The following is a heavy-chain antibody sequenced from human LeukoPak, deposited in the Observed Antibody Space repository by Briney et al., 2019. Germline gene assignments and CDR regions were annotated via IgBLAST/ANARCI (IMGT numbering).Heavy chain of an antibody. V-gene: IGHV3-53*01. CDR3: ARAYCSRTSCYNIVPYFDY. J-gene: IGHJ4*02. CDR1: GFTVSSNY. Sequence: GGSLRLSCAASGFTVSSNYMSWVHQAPGKGLGWVSILYSGGSTYYADSVKGRFTISRDNSKNTLYLQMNSLRAEDTAVYYCARAYCSRTSCYNIVPYFDYWGQGTLVTVSS. D-gene: IGHD2-2*02. CDR2: LYSGGST.